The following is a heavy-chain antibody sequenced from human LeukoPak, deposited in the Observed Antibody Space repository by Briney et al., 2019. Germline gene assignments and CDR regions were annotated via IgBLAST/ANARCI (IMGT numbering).Heavy chain of an antibody. Sequence: GGSLRLSCAASGFTLSSYSMNWFRQAPGKGLEWFSSISSSSSYMYYADSVKGRFTISRDNAKNSLYLQMNSLRAEDTAVYYCARDELELQGFDYWGQGTLVTVSS. D-gene: IGHD1-7*01. CDR3: ARDELELQGFDY. CDR1: GFTLSSYS. CDR2: ISSSSSYM. V-gene: IGHV3-21*01. J-gene: IGHJ4*02.